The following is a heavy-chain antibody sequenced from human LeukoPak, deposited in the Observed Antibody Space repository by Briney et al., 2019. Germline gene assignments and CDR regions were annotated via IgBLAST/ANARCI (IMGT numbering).Heavy chain of an antibody. CDR3: ARETDCSSTSCYAGSDY. Sequence: GGSLRLSRAASGFTFSSYWMHWVRQAPGKGLVWVSRINSDGSSTSYADSVKGRFTISRDNAKNTLYLQMNSLRAEDTAVYYCARETDCSSTSCYAGSDYWGQGTLVTVSS. CDR1: GFTFSSYW. J-gene: IGHJ4*02. V-gene: IGHV3-74*01. CDR2: INSDGSST. D-gene: IGHD2-2*01.